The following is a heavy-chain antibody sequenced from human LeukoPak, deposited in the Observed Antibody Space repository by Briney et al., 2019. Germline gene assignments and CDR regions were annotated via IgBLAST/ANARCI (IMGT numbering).Heavy chain of an antibody. V-gene: IGHV3-30*02. CDR2: IRFDGSHK. J-gene: IGHJ6*03. Sequence: GGSLRLSCGASGFTFSDFGMHWVRQAPGKGLEWIAFIRFDGSHKYHADSVEGRFTISRDNAKNSLYLQMNSLRAEDTAVYYCARALVAAAPYYMDVWGKGTTVTVSS. CDR3: ARALVAAAPYYMDV. D-gene: IGHD6-13*01. CDR1: GFTFSDFG.